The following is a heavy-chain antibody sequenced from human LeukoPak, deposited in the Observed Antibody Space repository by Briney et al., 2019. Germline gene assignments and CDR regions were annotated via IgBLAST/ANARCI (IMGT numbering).Heavy chain of an antibody. CDR2: INPNSGGT. CDR3: ARVKFNYGDHAFDI. D-gene: IGHD4/OR15-4a*01. V-gene: IGHV1-2*06. Sequence: GASVKVSCKASGYTFTGYYMHCGRQAPGQGLEWMGRINPNSGGTNYAQKFQGRVTMTTETSISTAYMELSRLRSDDTAVYYCARVKFNYGDHAFDIWGQGTMVTVSS. J-gene: IGHJ3*02. CDR1: GYTFTGYY.